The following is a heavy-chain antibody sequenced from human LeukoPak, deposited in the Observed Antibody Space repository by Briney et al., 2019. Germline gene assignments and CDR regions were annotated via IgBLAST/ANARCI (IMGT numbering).Heavy chain of an antibody. CDR2: IYYSGST. CDR1: GGSISSYY. CDR3: ASFEYSNSYYFDY. D-gene: IGHD6-6*01. V-gene: IGHV4-59*01. Sequence: SETLSLTCTVSGGSISSYYWSWIRQPPGKGLEWIGYIYYSGSTNYNPSLKSRVTISVDTSKNQFSLKLSSVTAADTAVYYCASFEYSNSYYFDYWGPGTLVTVSS. J-gene: IGHJ4*02.